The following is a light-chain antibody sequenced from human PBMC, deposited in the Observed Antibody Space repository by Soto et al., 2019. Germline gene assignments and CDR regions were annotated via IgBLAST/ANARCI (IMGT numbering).Light chain of an antibody. CDR1: SSDVGGYDY. J-gene: IGLJ1*01. CDR2: GVT. V-gene: IGLV2-14*01. CDR3: SSYTSSSRYV. Sequence: QSALTQPASVSGSPGQSITISCTGSSSDVGGYDYVSWYQQYPGKAPKLMIYGVTNRPSGVSNRFSGSKSGNTASLNISGLQPEDEADYYCSSYTSSSRYVFGTGTKVTVL.